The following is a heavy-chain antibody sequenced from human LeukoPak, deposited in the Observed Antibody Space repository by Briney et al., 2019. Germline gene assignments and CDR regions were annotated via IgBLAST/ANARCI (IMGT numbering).Heavy chain of an antibody. CDR1: GFTFSTSW. V-gene: IGHV3-7*01. CDR2: IDKHGNGK. J-gene: IGHJ4*02. CDR3: ARDAGWGYYDL. Sequence: GGSLRLSCVASGFTFSTSWVTWVRQAPGTGLEWVANIDKHGNGKYYVDSVKGRFAISRDYASNSVFLQLDSLRAEDSSVYYCARDAGWGYYDLWGQGTPVTVSS. D-gene: IGHD1-26*01.